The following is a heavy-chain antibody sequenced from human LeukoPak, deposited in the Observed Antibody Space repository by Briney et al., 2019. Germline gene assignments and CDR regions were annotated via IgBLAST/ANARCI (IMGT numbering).Heavy chain of an antibody. D-gene: IGHD6-6*01. CDR3: AAESSSSWEGH. V-gene: IGHV3-7*01. J-gene: IGHJ4*02. CDR1: GFPFSRHW. Sequence: GGSLRLSCAASGFPFSRHWMSWVRQAPGKGLQWVANIKEDGSENYYVDSVKGRFTISRDNAKNPLYLQMNSLRAGDTAVYYCAAESSSSWEGHWGQGTLVTVSS. CDR2: IKEDGSEN.